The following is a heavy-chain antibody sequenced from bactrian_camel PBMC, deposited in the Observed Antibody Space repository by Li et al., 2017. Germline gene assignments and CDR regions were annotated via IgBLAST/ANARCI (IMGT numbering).Heavy chain of an antibody. Sequence: HVQLVESGGGSVQAGGSLTLSCTASQSTYRSICMAWFRQVPGAKRETVATIDSNGVTKIAGSVKGRFTLSKDNAKNTLYLRMDNLKPEDTALYTCAAEDQAPWDMGWICNYNSWGQGTQVTVS. D-gene: IGHD3*01. CDR1: QSTYRSIC. J-gene: IGHJ4*01. V-gene: IGHV3S53*01. CDR3: AAEDQAPWDMGWICNYNS. CDR2: IDSNGVT.